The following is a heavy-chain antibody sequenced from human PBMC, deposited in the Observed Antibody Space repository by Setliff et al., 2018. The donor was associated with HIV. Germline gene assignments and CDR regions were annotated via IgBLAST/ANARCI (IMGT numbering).Heavy chain of an antibody. CDR2: ITPIFGTG. Sequence: VKVSCKASGGTFINSAFNWVRQAPGQGLEWMGSITPIFGTGNYAQNFQGRVTITADGSTSTAYMELSSLTSEDTAVYYCARDQTGIAAAAFGGGSAWSDEGFDIWGQGTMVTVSS. J-gene: IGHJ3*02. CDR3: ARDQTGIAAAAFGGGSAWSDEGFDI. CDR1: GGTFINSA. V-gene: IGHV1-69*01. D-gene: IGHD6-13*01.